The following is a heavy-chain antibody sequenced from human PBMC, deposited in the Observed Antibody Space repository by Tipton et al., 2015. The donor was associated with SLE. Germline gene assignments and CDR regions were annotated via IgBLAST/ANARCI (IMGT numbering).Heavy chain of an antibody. CDR1: GGSISSGSYY. CDR3: ARGDRGSQGAFDI. V-gene: IGHV4-61*02. D-gene: IGHD3-10*01. J-gene: IGHJ3*02. Sequence: TLSLTCTVSGGSISSGSYYWSWIRQPAGKGLEWIGRIYTSGSTNYNPSLKSRVTISVDRSKNQFSLKLSSVTAADTAVYYCARGDRGSQGAFDIWGQGTMVTVSS. CDR2: IYTSGST.